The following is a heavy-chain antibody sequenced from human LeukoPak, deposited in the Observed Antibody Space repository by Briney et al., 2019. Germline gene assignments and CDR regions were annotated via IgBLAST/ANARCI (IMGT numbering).Heavy chain of an antibody. Sequence: GGSLRLSCAAPGFTFSDYHMNWIRQAPGKGLEWISYISPGGQTTYFADSVKGRVTLSRGNAKNSLSLQMNSLTADDTAVYFCAVGRDIRVAGPGGYFDYWGQGTLVAVSS. J-gene: IGHJ4*02. CDR3: AVGRDIRVAGPGGYFDY. CDR1: GFTFSDYH. D-gene: IGHD6-19*01. V-gene: IGHV3-11*01. CDR2: ISPGGQTT.